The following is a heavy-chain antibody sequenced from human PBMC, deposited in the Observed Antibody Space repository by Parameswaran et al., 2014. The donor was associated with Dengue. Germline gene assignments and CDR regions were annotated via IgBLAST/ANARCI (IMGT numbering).Heavy chain of an antibody. CDR2: ITVYNGNT. J-gene: IGHJ4*02. D-gene: IGHD2-21*02. CDR3: AREPPGSDSLTIGY. Sequence: SWVRQAPGQGLEWMGWITVYNGNTNYARKLQGRVTMTTDTSTSTAYMELRSLRSDDTAVYYCAREPPGSDSLTIGYWGQGTLVTVSS. V-gene: IGHV1-18*01.